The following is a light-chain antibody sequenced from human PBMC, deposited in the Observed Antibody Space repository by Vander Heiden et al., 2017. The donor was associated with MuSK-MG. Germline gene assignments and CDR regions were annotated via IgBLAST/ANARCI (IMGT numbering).Light chain of an antibody. J-gene: IGLJ3*02. CDR2: NDD. CDR3: ATWDDSLNNWV. V-gene: IGLV1-44*01. Sequence: VPAQPASASGTPGQRVTISCSGSRYNIGSNHVSWYHHLPGTAPTVLIYNDDLRPSGVPARFSASKSGTSASFAISGLRSEDEGDYYCATWDDSLNNWVFGGGTKLTVL. CDR1: RYNIGSNH.